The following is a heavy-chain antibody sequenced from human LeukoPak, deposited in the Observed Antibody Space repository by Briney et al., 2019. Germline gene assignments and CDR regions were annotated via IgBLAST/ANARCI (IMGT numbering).Heavy chain of an antibody. CDR1: GGSISNYY. D-gene: IGHD3-10*01. Sequence: PSETLSLTCTVSGGSISNYYWSWIRQPPGKGLEWIGYIYYSGSTNYNPSLKSRVTISVDTSKNQFSLKLSSVTAADTAVYYCASGDRDYYYGMDVWGQGTTVTVSS. CDR2: IYYSGST. V-gene: IGHV4-59*01. CDR3: ASGDRDYYYGMDV. J-gene: IGHJ6*02.